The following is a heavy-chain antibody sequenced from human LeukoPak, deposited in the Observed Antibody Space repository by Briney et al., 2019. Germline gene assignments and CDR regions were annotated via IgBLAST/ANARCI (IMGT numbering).Heavy chain of an antibody. Sequence: ASVKVSCKASGGTFSSYAISWVRQAPGQGLEWMGGIIPIFGTANYAQKFQGRVTITADESTGTAYMELSSLRSEDTAVYYCARVEQLKADYYYYMDVWGKGTTVTVSS. CDR2: IIPIFGTA. CDR3: ARVEQLKADYYYYMDV. CDR1: GGTFSSYA. D-gene: IGHD1-1*01. V-gene: IGHV1-69*13. J-gene: IGHJ6*03.